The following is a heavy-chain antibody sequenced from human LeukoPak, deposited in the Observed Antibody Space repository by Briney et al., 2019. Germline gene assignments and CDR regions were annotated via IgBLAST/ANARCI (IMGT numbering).Heavy chain of an antibody. CDR1: GXXFSSYX. CDR2: IIPIFGTA. D-gene: IGHD5-18*01. J-gene: IGHJ4*02. Sequence: SXKAXGXXFSSYXISWVRQAPGQGLEWMGGIIPIFGTANYAQKFQGRVTITADESTSTAYMELSSLRSEDTAVYYCARDPHPDTAMVYWGQGTLVTVSS. CDR3: ARDPHPDTAMVY. V-gene: IGHV1-69*01.